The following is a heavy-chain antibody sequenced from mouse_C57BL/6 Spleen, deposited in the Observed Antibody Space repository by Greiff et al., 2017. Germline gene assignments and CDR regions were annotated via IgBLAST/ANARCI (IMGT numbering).Heavy chain of an antibody. CDR2: INPNNGGT. Sequence: VQLKQSGPELVKPGASVKMSCKASGYTFTDYNMHWVKQSHGKSLEWIGYINPNNGGTSYNQKFKGKATLTVNKSSSTAYMELRSLTSEDSAVYYCARFLAGTGDYWGQGTTLTVSS. V-gene: IGHV1-22*01. CDR3: ARFLAGTGDY. D-gene: IGHD4-1*01. CDR1: GYTFTDYN. J-gene: IGHJ2*01.